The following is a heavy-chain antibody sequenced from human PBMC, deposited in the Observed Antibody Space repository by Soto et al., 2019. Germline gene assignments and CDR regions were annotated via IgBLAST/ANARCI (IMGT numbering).Heavy chain of an antibody. CDR3: TKARLWGGDGYNSYYYNAMDV. D-gene: IGHD3-16*01. J-gene: IGHJ6*02. CDR2: ISWNSGRI. V-gene: IGHV3-9*01. CDR1: GFTFSTYA. Sequence: GGSLRLSCAASGFTFSTYAMYWVRQVPGKGLEWVSGISWNSGRIGYADSVKGRFTISRDNAKNSLYLQMNSLRPEDTALYYCTKARLWGGDGYNSYYYNAMDVWGQGTTVTVSS.